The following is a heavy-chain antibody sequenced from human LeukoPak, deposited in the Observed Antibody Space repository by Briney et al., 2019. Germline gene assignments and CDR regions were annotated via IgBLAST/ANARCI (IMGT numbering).Heavy chain of an antibody. CDR3: AKASTIVPPLYYFDY. J-gene: IGHJ4*02. CDR2: ISGSGGST. CDR1: GFAFSSYA. Sequence: QSGGSLRLSCAASGFAFSSYAMSWVRQAPGKGLEWVSAISGSGGSTYYADSVKGRFTISRDNSKNTLYLQMNSLRAEDTAVYYCAKASTIVPPLYYFDYWGQGTLVTVSS. D-gene: IGHD3-22*01. V-gene: IGHV3-23*01.